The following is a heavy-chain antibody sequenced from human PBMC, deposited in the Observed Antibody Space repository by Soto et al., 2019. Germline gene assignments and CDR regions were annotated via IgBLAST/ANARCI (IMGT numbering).Heavy chain of an antibody. Sequence: GGSLRLSCAASGFTFSSYSMNWVRQAPGKGLEWVSYISSSSTIYYADSVKGRFTISRDNAKNSLYLQMNSLRAEDTAVYYCARDYSSYGPFDYWGQGTLVTVSS. CDR2: ISSSSTI. CDR1: GFTFSSYS. J-gene: IGHJ4*02. CDR3: ARDYSSYGPFDY. D-gene: IGHD5-18*01. V-gene: IGHV3-48*01.